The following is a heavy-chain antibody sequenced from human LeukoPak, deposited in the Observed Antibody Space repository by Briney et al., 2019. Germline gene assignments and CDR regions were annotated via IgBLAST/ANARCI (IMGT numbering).Heavy chain of an antibody. V-gene: IGHV4-59*01. D-gene: IGHD2-2*01. Sequence: SETLSLTCTVSGGSINSYYWSWIRQPPGKGLEWIGYIYYSGSTNYNPSLKSRVTISVDMSKNQFSLKLSSVTAADTAVYYCARQQVVPAAIDYWGQGTLVTVSS. CDR3: ARQQVVPAAIDY. CDR2: IYYSGST. J-gene: IGHJ4*02. CDR1: GGSINSYY.